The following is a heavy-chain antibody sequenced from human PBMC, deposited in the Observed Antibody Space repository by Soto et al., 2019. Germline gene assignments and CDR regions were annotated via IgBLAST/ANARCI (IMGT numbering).Heavy chain of an antibody. Sequence: LGESLKISCKGSGYSFTNYWIGWVRQMPGKGLEWMGIIYPGDSKTTYSPSFRGQVSISVDKVISTAYLQWSSLKASDTAMYYCATSLGVAALRYYGMDVWGQGTTVTVSS. CDR1: GYSFTNYW. CDR3: ATSLGVAALRYYGMDV. D-gene: IGHD3-10*01. CDR2: IYPGDSKT. J-gene: IGHJ6*02. V-gene: IGHV5-51*01.